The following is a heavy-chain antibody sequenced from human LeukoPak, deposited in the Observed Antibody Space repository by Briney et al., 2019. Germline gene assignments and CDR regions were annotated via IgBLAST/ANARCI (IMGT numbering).Heavy chain of an antibody. J-gene: IGHJ4*02. CDR2: ISWNSGSI. V-gene: IGHV3-9*01. CDR1: GFTFDDYA. D-gene: IGHD3-9*01. CDR3: AKCPPPLRYFGPEYYFDY. Sequence: GGSLRLSCAASGFTFDDYAMHWVRQAPGKGLEWVSGISWNSGSIGYADSVKGRFTISRDNSKNTLYLLMNSLRAEYTAVYYCAKCPPPLRYFGPEYYFDYWGQGTLITVSS.